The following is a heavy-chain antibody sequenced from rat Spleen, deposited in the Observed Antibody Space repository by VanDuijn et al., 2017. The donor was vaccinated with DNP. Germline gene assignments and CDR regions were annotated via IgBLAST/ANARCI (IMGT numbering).Heavy chain of an antibody. CDR3: ARQGIYYGLLLEEGWFAY. D-gene: IGHD1-6*01. CDR1: GFTFSDYY. Sequence: EVQLVESGGGLVQPGRSLKLSCAASGFTFSDYYMAWVRQPPTKGLELVAYITYDGGSTYYGDTVKGRFTTSRYNAKSTLSLHMDSLRSEDTATYYCARQGIYYGLLLEEGWFAYWGQGTLVTVSS. CDR2: ITYDGGST. J-gene: IGHJ3*01. V-gene: IGHV5-7*01.